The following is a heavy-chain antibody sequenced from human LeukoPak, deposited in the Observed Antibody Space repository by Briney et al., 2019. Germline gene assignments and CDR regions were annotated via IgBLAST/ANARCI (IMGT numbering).Heavy chain of an antibody. J-gene: IGHJ3*02. CDR3: AKGVLGQWLVDAFDI. D-gene: IGHD6-19*01. V-gene: IGHV3-21*01. CDR1: GFTFSRYS. Sequence: GGSLRLSCAASGFTFSRYSMNWVRQAPGKGLEWVSSISSSSSYIYYADSLKGRFTISRDNARNSLYLQMNSLRAEDTAVYYCAKGVLGQWLVDAFDIWGRGTMVTVSS. CDR2: ISSSSSYI.